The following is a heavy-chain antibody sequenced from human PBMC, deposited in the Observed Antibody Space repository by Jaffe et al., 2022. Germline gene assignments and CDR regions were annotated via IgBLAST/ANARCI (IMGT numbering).Heavy chain of an antibody. Sequence: QVQLQQWGAGLLKPSETLSLTCAVYGGSFSGYYWSWIRQPPGKGLEWIGEINHSGSTNYNPSLKSRVTISVDTSKNQFSLKLSSVTAADTAVYYCARGRSSLYYGSGSQRGFDPWGQGTLVTVSS. CDR1: GGSFSGYY. CDR3: ARGRSSLYYGSGSQRGFDP. CDR2: INHSGST. D-gene: IGHD3-10*01. J-gene: IGHJ5*02. V-gene: IGHV4-34*01.